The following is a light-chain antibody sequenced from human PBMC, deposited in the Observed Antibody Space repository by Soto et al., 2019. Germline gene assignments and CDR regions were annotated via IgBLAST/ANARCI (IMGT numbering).Light chain of an antibody. CDR2: KTS. Sequence: DIQMTQSPPTLSASVGGRVTITCRASRSVGAGLAWYQQKPGRAPNLLIYKTSTLKSGVPSRFSGSGSGMEFSLTIDGLQPDDFATYYCEQYNDYFRTFGPGTKVEI. CDR1: RSVGAG. V-gene: IGKV1-5*03. J-gene: IGKJ1*01. CDR3: EQYNDYFRT.